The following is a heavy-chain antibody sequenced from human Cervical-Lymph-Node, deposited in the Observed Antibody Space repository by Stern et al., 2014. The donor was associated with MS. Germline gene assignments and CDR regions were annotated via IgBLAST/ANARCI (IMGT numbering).Heavy chain of an antibody. CDR2: IIPIFGTA. D-gene: IGHD5-24*01. V-gene: IGHV1-69*01. CDR1: GGTFSSYA. CDR3: ARDPRDGYNLFDY. Sequence: VQLVESGAEVKKPGSSVKVSCKASGGTFSSYAISWGRQAPGQGLEWMGGIIPIFGTANYAQKFQGRVTITADESTSTAYIELSSLRSEDTAVYYCARDPRDGYNLFDYWGQGTLVTVSS. J-gene: IGHJ4*02.